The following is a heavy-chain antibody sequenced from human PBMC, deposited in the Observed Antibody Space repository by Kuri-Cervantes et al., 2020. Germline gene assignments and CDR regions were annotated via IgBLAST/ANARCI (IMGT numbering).Heavy chain of an antibody. J-gene: IGHJ1*01. CDR1: GFTFSDYH. CDR3: ARQQSSSSGSFFTGDYFYH. CDR2: ISSSGSTI. D-gene: IGHD1-26*01. Sequence: GESLKISCAASGFTFSDYHMSWIRQAPGKGLQSVSYISSSGSTIYYADSVKGRFTISRHNSKNTLYLQMNSLRTDDTAVYYCARQQSSSSGSFFTGDYFYHWGQGSLVTVSS. V-gene: IGHV3-11*01.